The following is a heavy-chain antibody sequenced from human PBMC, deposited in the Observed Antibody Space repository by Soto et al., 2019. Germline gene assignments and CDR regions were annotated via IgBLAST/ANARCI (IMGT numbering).Heavy chain of an antibody. J-gene: IGHJ4*02. Sequence: GGSLRLSCAASGFTFSSYWMSWVRQAPGKGLEWVANIKQDGSEKYYVDSVKGRFTISRDNAKNSLYLQMNSLRAEDTAVYYCARDYPDFLYCSSTSCYEVGAYWGQGTLVTVSS. CDR1: GFTFSSYW. V-gene: IGHV3-7*01. CDR2: IKQDGSEK. D-gene: IGHD2-2*01. CDR3: ARDYPDFLYCSSTSCYEVGAY.